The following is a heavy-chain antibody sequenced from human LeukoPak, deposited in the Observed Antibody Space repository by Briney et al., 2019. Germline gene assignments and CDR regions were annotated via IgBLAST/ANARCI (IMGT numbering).Heavy chain of an antibody. V-gene: IGHV1-2*02. CDR2: INPNSGGT. D-gene: IGHD3-22*01. CDR1: GYTFTGYY. CDR3: VRAHDYDSSGYYPLYYFEY. J-gene: IGHJ4*02. Sequence: ASVKVSCKASGYTFTGYYMHWVRQAPGQGLEWMGWINPNSGGTNYAQKFQGRVTMTRDTSISTAYMELSRLRSDDTAVYYCVRAHDYDSSGYYPLYYFEYWGQGTLVTVSS.